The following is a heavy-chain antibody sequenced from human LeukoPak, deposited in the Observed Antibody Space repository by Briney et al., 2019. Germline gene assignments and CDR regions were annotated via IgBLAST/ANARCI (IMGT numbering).Heavy chain of an antibody. Sequence: GGSLRLSCAASGFTFSFNSMHWVRQGPGKGLVWVSCIKRDGSGTTYADSVKGRVTISRDNAKNTLYLQMNSLRAEDTAVYYCARSNGFGMDVWGQGTTVTVSS. CDR3: ARSNGFGMDV. D-gene: IGHD2-8*01. J-gene: IGHJ6*02. V-gene: IGHV3-74*01. CDR2: IKRDGSGT. CDR1: GFTFSFNS.